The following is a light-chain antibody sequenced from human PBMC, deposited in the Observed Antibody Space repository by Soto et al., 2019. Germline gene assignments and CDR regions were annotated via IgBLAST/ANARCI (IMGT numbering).Light chain of an antibody. CDR2: KVS. J-gene: IGKJ1*01. CDR1: QSLVHSNGNTY. Sequence: DVVMTQSPLSLPVTLGQPASISCRSSQSLVHSNGNTYLNWFQQRPGQSPRRLLYKVSIRDSGVPDRVSGSGSVTEFTLKISRVEADELVVYYCMQGTHWPRTFGQGTKVEIK. CDR3: MQGTHWPRT. V-gene: IGKV2-30*02.